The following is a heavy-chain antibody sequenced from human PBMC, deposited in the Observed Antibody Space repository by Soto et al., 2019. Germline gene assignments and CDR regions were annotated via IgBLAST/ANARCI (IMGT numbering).Heavy chain of an antibody. CDR1: GDSFTSYW. Sequence: GESLKISCKGSGDSFTSYWISWVRQMPGKGLEWMGRIDPSDSYTNYSPSFQGHVTISADKSISTAYLQWSSLKASDTAMYYCARPQYSSSSGPYYYYGMDVWGQGTTVTVS. CDR2: IDPSDSYT. D-gene: IGHD6-6*01. V-gene: IGHV5-10-1*01. J-gene: IGHJ6*02. CDR3: ARPQYSSSSGPYYYYGMDV.